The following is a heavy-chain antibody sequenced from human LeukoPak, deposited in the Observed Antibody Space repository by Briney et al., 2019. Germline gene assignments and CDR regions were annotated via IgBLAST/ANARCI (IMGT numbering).Heavy chain of an antibody. D-gene: IGHD6-19*01. CDR2: INEDEREK. CDR3: AKDFSGWYNYFDY. CDR1: GFSLSIYW. J-gene: IGHJ4*02. Sequence: GGSLRLSCAPSGFSLSIYWMSWVRQAPGKGLEWVATINEDEREKYYVASVKGRFTIYRDNAKNSLYLQMNSLRAEETAVYYCAKDFSGWYNYFDYWGQGTLVTVSS. V-gene: IGHV3-7*01.